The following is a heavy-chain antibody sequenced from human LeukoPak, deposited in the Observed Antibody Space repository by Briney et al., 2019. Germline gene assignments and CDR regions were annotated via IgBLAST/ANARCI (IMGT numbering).Heavy chain of an antibody. CDR1: GFIFSDYI. D-gene: IGHD2-15*01. Sequence: GGSLRLSCAASGFIFSDYIMNWVRQATGKGLEWVSYISSSSSTIYYADSVKGRFTISRDNAKNTLYLQMNSLRAEDAAVYYCAKVPNRYCSGGSCYSSYFDYWGQGTLVTVSS. V-gene: IGHV3-48*01. CDR2: ISSSSSTI. J-gene: IGHJ4*02. CDR3: AKVPNRYCSGGSCYSSYFDY.